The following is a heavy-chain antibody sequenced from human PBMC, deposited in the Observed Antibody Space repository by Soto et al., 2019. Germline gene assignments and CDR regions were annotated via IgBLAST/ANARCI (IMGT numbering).Heavy chain of an antibody. D-gene: IGHD6-13*01. V-gene: IGHV4-34*12. CDR2: VFHKGNT. Sequence: QVQLHQWGAGLVKPSETLSLTCAVSGGSFTANYWAWVRQPPGKGLEWIGEVFHKGNTNYNPSLKSRVTVSADTSKNQFSLRLPSVTAADTAVYFCASARWDFWGQGTLVTVSS. J-gene: IGHJ4*02. CDR1: GGSFTANY. CDR3: ASARWDF.